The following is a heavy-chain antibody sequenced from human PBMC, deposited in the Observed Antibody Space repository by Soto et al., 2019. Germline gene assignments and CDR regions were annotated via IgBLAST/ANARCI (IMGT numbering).Heavy chain of an antibody. V-gene: IGHV4-39*01. CDR3: ACIFSGGYGYGFYYYGMDV. Sequence: SETLSLTCTVSGGSISSSSYYWGWIRQPPGKGMEWIGCIYYSGCTYYNPSLKSRVTISVDTSKNQFSLKLSSVTAADTAVYYCACIFSGGYGYGFYYYGMDVWGQGTTVTSP. CDR2: IYYSGCT. J-gene: IGHJ6*02. D-gene: IGHD5-18*01. CDR1: GGSISSSSYY.